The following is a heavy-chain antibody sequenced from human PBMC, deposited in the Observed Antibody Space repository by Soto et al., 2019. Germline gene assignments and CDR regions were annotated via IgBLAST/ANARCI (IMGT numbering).Heavy chain of an antibody. CDR2: IIPIFDTA. D-gene: IGHD2-15*01. CDR1: GGIFTRYD. V-gene: IGHV1-69*01. J-gene: IGHJ4*02. Sequence: QVQLVQSGAEVKKPGSSVKVSCKASGGIFTRYDIRWVRQAPGQGLEWMGAIIPIFDTANYAQKFQGRLTITADATTSSAYMELSSLSSVDTAIYYCAINEGRDVSNFDYWGQGTLVTVSS. CDR3: AINEGRDVSNFDY.